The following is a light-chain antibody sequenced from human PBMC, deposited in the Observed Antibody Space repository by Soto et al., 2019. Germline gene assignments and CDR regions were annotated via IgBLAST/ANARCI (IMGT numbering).Light chain of an antibody. Sequence: DIQMTQSPPSLSASVGDRVTITCQASEDIYKYLNWYRQKPGKAPNLLIYDASNVEAGVPSRFSGSGSGTFFTFVISSLQPEDVATYYCQHHRGLPVTFGGGTKVDI. V-gene: IGKV1-33*01. CDR1: EDIYKY. CDR2: DAS. CDR3: QHHRGLPVT. J-gene: IGKJ4*01.